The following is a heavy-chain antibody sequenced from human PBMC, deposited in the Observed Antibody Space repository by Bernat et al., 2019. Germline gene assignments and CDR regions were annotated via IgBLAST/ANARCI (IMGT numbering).Heavy chain of an antibody. D-gene: IGHD2-2*01. CDR3: ARGQYCSSTSCSRNYYYGMDV. CDR1: GGTFSSYT. V-gene: IGHV1-69*02. J-gene: IGHJ6*02. Sequence: QVQLVQSGAEVKKPGSSVKVSCKASGGTFSSYTISWVRQAPGQGLEWMGRIIPILGIANYAQKFQGRVTITADKSTSTAYMELSSLRSEDTAVYYCARGQYCSSTSCSRNYYYGMDVRGQGTTVTVSS. CDR2: IIPILGIA.